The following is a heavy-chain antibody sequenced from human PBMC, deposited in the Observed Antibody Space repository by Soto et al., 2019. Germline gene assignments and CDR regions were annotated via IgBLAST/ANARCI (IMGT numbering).Heavy chain of an antibody. CDR1: GFTFSTYA. CDR2: ISSSGGNT. J-gene: IGHJ3*02. CDR3: AKRPTSTGFGDAFDI. D-gene: IGHD3-10*01. Sequence: EVQLLESGGDLVQPGGSLRLSCAASGFTFSTYAMSWVRQAPGKGLEWVSTISSSGGNTYYTDSVKGRFTISRDNSKNTLYLQLNSLRAEDTAIYYCAKRPTSTGFGDAFDIWGQGTMVTVSS. V-gene: IGHV3-23*01.